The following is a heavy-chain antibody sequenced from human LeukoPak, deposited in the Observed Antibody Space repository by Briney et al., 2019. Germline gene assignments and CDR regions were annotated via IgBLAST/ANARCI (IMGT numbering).Heavy chain of an antibody. Sequence: GGPLRLSCAASGFTFSSYSMNWVRQAPGKGLEWVSSISSSSSYIYYADSVKGRFTISRDNAKNSLYLQMNSLRAEDTAVYYCARDNWNEEPFDYWGQGTLVTVSS. J-gene: IGHJ4*02. CDR2: ISSSSSYI. V-gene: IGHV3-21*01. CDR1: GFTFSSYS. CDR3: ARDNWNEEPFDY. D-gene: IGHD1-20*01.